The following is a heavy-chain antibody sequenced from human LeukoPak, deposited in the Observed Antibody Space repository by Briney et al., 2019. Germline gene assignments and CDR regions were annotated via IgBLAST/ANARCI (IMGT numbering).Heavy chain of an antibody. CDR2: IYYSGST. J-gene: IGHJ4*02. CDR3: AGDYYDSSGYCY. CDR1: GGSISSYY. V-gene: IGHV4-59*05. D-gene: IGHD3-22*01. Sequence: SETLSLTCTVSGGSISSYYWSWIRQPPGKGLEWIGSIYYSGSTYYNPSLKSRVTISVDTSKNQFSLKLSSVTAADTAVYYCAGDYYDSSGYCYWGQGTLVTVSS.